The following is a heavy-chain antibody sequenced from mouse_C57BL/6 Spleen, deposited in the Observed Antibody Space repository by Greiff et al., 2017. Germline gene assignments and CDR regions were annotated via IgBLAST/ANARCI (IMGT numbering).Heavy chain of an antibody. D-gene: IGHD2-1*01. CDR3: ARRGNCAFAY. CDR2: IDPSDSYT. Sequence: QVQLQQPGAELVKPGASVKLSCKASGYTFTSYWMQWVKQRPGQGLEWIGEIDPSDSYTNYNQKFKGKATLAVDTSSSTACMQLSSLTAEASAVYDCARRGNCAFAYWGQGTLVTVSA. V-gene: IGHV1-50*01. J-gene: IGHJ3*01. CDR1: GYTFTSYW.